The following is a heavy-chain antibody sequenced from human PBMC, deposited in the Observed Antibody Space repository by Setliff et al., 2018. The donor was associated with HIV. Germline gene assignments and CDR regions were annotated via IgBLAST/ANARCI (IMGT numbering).Heavy chain of an antibody. CDR2: IYYSGST. V-gene: IGHV4-59*11. CDR3: ARVPRQLLKGAAAYFDY. D-gene: IGHD5-18*01. J-gene: IGHJ4*02. CDR1: GGSIGSHY. Sequence: PSETLSLTCTVSGGSIGSHYWSWIRQPPGKGLEWIGYIYYSGSTNYNPSLKSRVTISVDTSKNQFSLRLSSVTAADTAVYYCARVPRQLLKGAAAYFDYWGQGTLVTVSS.